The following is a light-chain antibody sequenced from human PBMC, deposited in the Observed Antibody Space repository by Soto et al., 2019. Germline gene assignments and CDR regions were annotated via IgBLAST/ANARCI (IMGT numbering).Light chain of an antibody. CDR2: DAS. J-gene: IGKJ3*01. CDR3: QQYDNLPFT. V-gene: IGKV1-33*01. CDR1: QDISNY. Sequence: DIQMTQSPSSLPASVGDRVTITCQASQDISNYLNWYQHKPGKAPKLLIYDASNLQTGVPSRFSGSGSGTDFTFTISSLQPEDIAIYYCQQYDNLPFTFGPGTKVDIK.